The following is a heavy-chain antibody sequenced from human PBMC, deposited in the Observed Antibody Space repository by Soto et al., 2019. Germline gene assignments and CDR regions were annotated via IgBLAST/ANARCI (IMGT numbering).Heavy chain of an antibody. CDR3: ARVAINWNYGPGSRPFDY. D-gene: IGHD1-7*01. CDR2: INASNGNT. Sequence: ASVKVSCKASGYTFTSYAMHWVRQAPGQRLEWMGWINASNGNTKYSQKFQGRVTITRDTSASTAYMELSSLRSEDTAVYYCARVAINWNYGPGSRPFDYWGQGTLVTVSS. V-gene: IGHV1-3*01. J-gene: IGHJ4*02. CDR1: GYTFTSYA.